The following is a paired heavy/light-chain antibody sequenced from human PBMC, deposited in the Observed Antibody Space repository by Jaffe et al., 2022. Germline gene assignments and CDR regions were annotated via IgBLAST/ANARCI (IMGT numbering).Light chain of an antibody. Sequence: QSALTQPPSVSAAPGQKVTISCSGGSSNIGSKSVSWYQHVPGTAPKVVIYDNNKRPSGIPDRFSGSKSGTSATLGITGLQTGDEADYYCEVWDGSLRAVLFGGGTKLTVL. V-gene: IGLV1-51*01. CDR1: SSNIGSKS. J-gene: IGLJ3*02. CDR2: DNN. CDR3: EVWDGSLRAVL.
Heavy chain of an antibody. D-gene: IGHD2-2*02. J-gene: IGHJ4*02. CDR2: ITGDGYNT. V-gene: IGHV3-23*01. CDR3: ARARPYTSDEDEY. CDR1: GFTFRNYD. Sequence: EVHLLESGGGLVQPGGSLRLSCAASGFTFRNYDMKWVREAPGKGLEWVSGITGDGYNTYYADSVRGRFTISRDNSKNTLYLNMNSLTAEDAATYYCARARPYTSDEDEYWGQGTLVTVSS.